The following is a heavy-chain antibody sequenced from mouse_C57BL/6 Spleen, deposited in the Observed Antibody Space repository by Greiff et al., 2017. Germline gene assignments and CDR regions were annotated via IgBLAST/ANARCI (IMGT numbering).Heavy chain of an antibody. Sequence: QVQLQQPGAELVKPGASVKISCKASGYAFTSYWMHWVKQRPGQGLEWIGQIYPGDGDTNYNGKFKGKATLTADKSSSTAYMQLSSLTSEDSAVYFCARLYKGGSYDYWGQGTTVTVSS. D-gene: IGHD1-1*02. CDR1: GYAFTSYW. V-gene: IGHV1-80*01. J-gene: IGHJ2*01. CDR2: IYPGDGDT. CDR3: ARLYKGGSYDY.